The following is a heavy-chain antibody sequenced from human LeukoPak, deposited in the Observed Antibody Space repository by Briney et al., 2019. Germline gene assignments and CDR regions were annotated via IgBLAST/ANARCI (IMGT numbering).Heavy chain of an antibody. CDR1: GFTFSSYG. J-gene: IGHJ6*02. Sequence: GGSLRLSCAASGFTFSSYGMHWVRQAPGKGLEWVAVISYDGSNKYYADSVKGRFTTSRDNSKNTLYLQMNSLRAEDTAVYYCATYSNPNYYYYGMDVWGQGTTVTVSS. D-gene: IGHD4-11*01. CDR2: ISYDGSNK. V-gene: IGHV3-30*03. CDR3: ATYSNPNYYYYGMDV.